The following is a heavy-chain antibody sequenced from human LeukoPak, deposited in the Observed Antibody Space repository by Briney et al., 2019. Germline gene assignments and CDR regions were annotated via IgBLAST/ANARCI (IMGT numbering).Heavy chain of an antibody. CDR2: ISSSGSTI. Sequence: GGSLRLSCAASGFTFSSYEMNWVRQAPGKGLEWVSYISSSGSTIYYADSVKGRFTISRDNAKNSLYLQMNSLRAEDTAVYYCAREIQSGYCSGGSCAAFDYWGQGTLVTVSS. CDR1: GFTFSSYE. CDR3: AREIQSGYCSGGSCAAFDY. J-gene: IGHJ4*02. V-gene: IGHV3-48*03. D-gene: IGHD2-15*01.